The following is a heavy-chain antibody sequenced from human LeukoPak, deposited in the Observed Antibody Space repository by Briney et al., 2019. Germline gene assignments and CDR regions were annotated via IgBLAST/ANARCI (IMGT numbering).Heavy chain of an antibody. CDR3: TRRLMTTVNDY. V-gene: IGHV3-73*01. CDR2: IRSKANDHAT. J-gene: IGHJ4*02. Sequence: PGGSLRLSCAASGFTFSGSAMPWVRQSPGKGLEWVGRIRSKANDHATAYAASVRGRFAISRDDSKNTAYLQMNSLKTEDTAVYYCTRRLMTTVNDYWGQGTLATVSS. CDR1: GFTFSGSA. D-gene: IGHD4-17*01.